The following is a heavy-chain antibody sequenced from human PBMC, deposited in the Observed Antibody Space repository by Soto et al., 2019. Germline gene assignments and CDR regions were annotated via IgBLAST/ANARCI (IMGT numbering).Heavy chain of an antibody. CDR2: IFYSGSA. CDR3: ARLMGFYYYMDV. J-gene: IGHJ6*03. V-gene: IGHV4-59*01. Sequence: TSETLSLTCTVSGASIGSYYRSWIRQPPGRGLECIGYIFYSGSAKYNPSLKSRVTMSVDTSRSQFSLRLSSVTAADAAVYFCARLMGFYYYMDVWGTGTTVTVSS. CDR1: GASIGSYY.